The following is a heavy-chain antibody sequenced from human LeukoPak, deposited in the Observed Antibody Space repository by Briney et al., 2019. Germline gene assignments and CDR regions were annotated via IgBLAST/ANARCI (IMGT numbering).Heavy chain of an antibody. Sequence: GGSLRLSCAASGFTFSSYGMHWVRQAPGRGLEWVANIKKDGSEENYLDSVKGRFTVSRDNAKNSLYLQMNSLRGEDTAVYYCARRNPNRNALDLWGQGTMVTISS. CDR3: ARRNPNRNALDL. V-gene: IGHV3-7*01. CDR1: GFTFSSYG. J-gene: IGHJ3*01. CDR2: IKKDGSEE. D-gene: IGHD1-14*01.